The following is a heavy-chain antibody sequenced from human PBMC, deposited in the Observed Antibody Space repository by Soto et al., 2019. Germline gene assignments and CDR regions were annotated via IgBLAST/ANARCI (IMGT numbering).Heavy chain of an antibody. CDR1: GFTFSSYW. Sequence: GGSLRLSCAASGFTFSSYWMSWVRQAPGKGLEWVANIKQDGSEKYYVDSVKGRFTISRDNAKNSLYLQMNSLRAEDTAVYYCARDRGSSWKIVDAFDIWGQGTMVTVSS. CDR3: ARDRGSSWKIVDAFDI. CDR2: IKQDGSEK. J-gene: IGHJ3*02. D-gene: IGHD6-13*01. V-gene: IGHV3-7*01.